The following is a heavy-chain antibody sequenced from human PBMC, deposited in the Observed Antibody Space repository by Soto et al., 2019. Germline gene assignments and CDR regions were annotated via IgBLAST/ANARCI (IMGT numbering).Heavy chain of an antibody. D-gene: IGHD6-19*01. CDR3: AKATTNGGWFNPFDS. CDR1: GFTFSSYG. V-gene: IGHV3-30*18. Sequence: GGSLRLSCAASGFTFSSYGMHWVRQAPGKGLEWVAVISYDGSNKYYADSVKGRFTISRDNSKNTLYLQMNSLTADDPAVYYCAKATTNGGWFNPFDSWGQGALVTVSS. J-gene: IGHJ4*02. CDR2: ISYDGSNK.